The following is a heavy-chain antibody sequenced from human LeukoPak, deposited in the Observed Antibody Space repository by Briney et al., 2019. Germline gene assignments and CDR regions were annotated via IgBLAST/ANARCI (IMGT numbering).Heavy chain of an antibody. V-gene: IGHV4-61*02. Sequence: SETLSLTCTVSGGSISSGSYYWSWIRQPAWKGLEWIGRIYTSGSTNYNPSLKSRVTISVDTSKNQFSLKLSSVTAADTAVYYCSAEPQDYYDSSGYSDYWGQGTLVTVSS. CDR1: GGSISSGSYY. J-gene: IGHJ4*02. D-gene: IGHD3-22*01. CDR2: IYTSGST. CDR3: SAEPQDYYDSSGYSDY.